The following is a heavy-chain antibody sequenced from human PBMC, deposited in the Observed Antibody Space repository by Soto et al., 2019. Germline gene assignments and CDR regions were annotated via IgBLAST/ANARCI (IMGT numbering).Heavy chain of an antibody. V-gene: IGHV4-30-4*01. CDR3: ARVGPDCTNGVCYTFYFDY. J-gene: IGHJ4*02. CDR2: IYYSGST. D-gene: IGHD2-8*01. CDR1: GGSISSGDYY. Sequence: KSSETLSLTCTVSGGSISSGDYYWSWIRQPPGKGLEWIGYIYYSGSTYYNPSLKSRVTISVDTSKNQFSLKLSSVTAADTAVYYCARVGPDCTNGVCYTFYFDYWGQGTLVTVSS.